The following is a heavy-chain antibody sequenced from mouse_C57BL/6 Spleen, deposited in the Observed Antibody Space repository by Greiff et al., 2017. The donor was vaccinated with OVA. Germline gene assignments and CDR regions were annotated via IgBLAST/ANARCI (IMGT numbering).Heavy chain of an antibody. V-gene: IGHV5-17*01. Sequence: EVQGVESGGGLVKPGGSLKLSCAASGFTFSDYGMHWVRQAPEKGLEWVAYISSGSSTIYYADTVKGRFTISRDNAKNTLFLQMTSLRSEDTAMYYCARPYYYGSSWNYAMDYWGQGTSVTVSS. J-gene: IGHJ4*01. D-gene: IGHD1-1*01. CDR1: GFTFSDYG. CDR2: ISSGSSTI. CDR3: ARPYYYGSSWNYAMDY.